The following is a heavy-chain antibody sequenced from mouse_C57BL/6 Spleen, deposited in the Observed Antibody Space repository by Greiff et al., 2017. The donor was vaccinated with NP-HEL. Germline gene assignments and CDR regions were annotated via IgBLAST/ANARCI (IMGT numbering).Heavy chain of an antibody. CDR1: GFNIKDDY. Sequence: VQLQQSGAELVRPGASVKLSCTASGFNIKDDYMHWVKQRPEQGLEWIGWIDPENGDTEYASKFQGKATITADTSSNTAYLQLSSLTSEDTAVYYCTTREVYYDYDGFAYWGQGTLVTVSA. CDR2: IDPENGDT. D-gene: IGHD2-4*01. V-gene: IGHV14-4*01. J-gene: IGHJ3*01. CDR3: TTREVYYDYDGFAY.